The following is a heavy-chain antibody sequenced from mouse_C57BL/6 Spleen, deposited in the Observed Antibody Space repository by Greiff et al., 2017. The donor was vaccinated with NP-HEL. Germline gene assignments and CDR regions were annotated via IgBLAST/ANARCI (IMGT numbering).Heavy chain of an antibody. CDR2: IDPNSGGT. CDR3: ARGTYYSNYPYAMDY. CDR1: GYTFTSYW. Sequence: QVQLQQPGAELVKPGASVKLSCKASGYTFTSYWMHWVKQRPGRGLEWIGRIDPNSGGTKYNEKFKSKATLTVDKPSSTAYMQLSSLTSEDSAVYYCARGTYYSNYPYAMDYWGQGTSVTVSS. V-gene: IGHV1-72*01. J-gene: IGHJ4*01. D-gene: IGHD2-5*01.